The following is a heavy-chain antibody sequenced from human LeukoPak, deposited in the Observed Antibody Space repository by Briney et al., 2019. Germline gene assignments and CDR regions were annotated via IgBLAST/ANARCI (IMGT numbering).Heavy chain of an antibody. CDR2: IKQDGSEK. CDR3: ARSKTTDNCSSTSCYIGDYYYYMDV. V-gene: IGHV3-7*01. J-gene: IGHJ6*03. D-gene: IGHD2-2*02. Sequence: QSGGSLRLSCAASGFTLSSYRMSWVRQAPGKGLEWVANIKQDGSEKYYVDSVKGRFTISRDNAKNSLYLQMNSLRAEDTAVYYCARSKTTDNCSSTSCYIGDYYYYMDVWGRGTTVTVSS. CDR1: GFTLSSYR.